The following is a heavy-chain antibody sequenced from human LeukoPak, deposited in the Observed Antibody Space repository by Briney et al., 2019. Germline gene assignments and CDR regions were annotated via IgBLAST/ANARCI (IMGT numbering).Heavy chain of an antibody. CDR3: ARDLERYYDLEGRSGY. Sequence: ASVKVSCKTSGYTFTSYGINWVRQAPGQGLEWMGRISAHNGNANYAQKFQGRVTMTTDTLATTAYMELRSLRSDDTAVYYCARDLERYYDLEGRSGYWGQGTLVTVSS. CDR2: ISAHNGNA. J-gene: IGHJ4*02. V-gene: IGHV1-18*01. CDR1: GYTFTSYG. D-gene: IGHD3-3*01.